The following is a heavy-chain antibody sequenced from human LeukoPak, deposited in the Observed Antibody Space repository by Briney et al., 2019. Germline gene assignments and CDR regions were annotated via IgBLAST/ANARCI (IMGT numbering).Heavy chain of an antibody. CDR3: ARDLERYYDLEGRSGY. Sequence: ASVKVSCKTSGYTFTSYGINWVRQAPGQGLEWMGRISAHNGNANYAQKFQGRVTMTTDTLATTAYMELRSLRSDDTAVYYCARDLERYYDLEGRSGYWGQGTLVTVSS. CDR2: ISAHNGNA. J-gene: IGHJ4*02. V-gene: IGHV1-18*01. CDR1: GYTFTSYG. D-gene: IGHD3-3*01.